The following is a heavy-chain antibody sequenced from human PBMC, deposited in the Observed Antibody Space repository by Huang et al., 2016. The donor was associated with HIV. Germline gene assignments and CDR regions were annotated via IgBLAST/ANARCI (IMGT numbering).Heavy chain of an antibody. Sequence: QVQLQESGPGLVKPSETLSLTCTVSGGSISSHHYSWIRQPPGKGLEWIGIIYYSGGNNYIPALKSRATISLDTSKNHFSLRLRSVTAADTAVYYCARVARGPNWYFDLWGRGTLVTVSS. D-gene: IGHD2-15*01. CDR3: ARVARGPNWYFDL. CDR1: GGSISSHH. CDR2: IYYSGGN. V-gene: IGHV4-59*11. J-gene: IGHJ2*01.